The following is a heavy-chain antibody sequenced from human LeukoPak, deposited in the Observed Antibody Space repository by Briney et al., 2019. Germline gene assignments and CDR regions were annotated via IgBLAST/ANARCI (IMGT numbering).Heavy chain of an antibody. CDR3: ARVGYSSSTDFDY. D-gene: IGHD5-18*01. CDR1: GFTFSSYA. CDR2: IYSGGST. J-gene: IGHJ4*02. Sequence: GGSLRLSCAASGFTFSSYAMSWVRQAPGKGLEWVSVIYSGGSTYYADSVKGRFTISRDNSKNTVYLQVNSLRGEDTAVYYCARVGYSSSTDFDYWGQGTLVIVSS. V-gene: IGHV3-53*01.